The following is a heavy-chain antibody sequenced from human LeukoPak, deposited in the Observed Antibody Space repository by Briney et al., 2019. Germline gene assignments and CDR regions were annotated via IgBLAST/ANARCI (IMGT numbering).Heavy chain of an antibody. CDR1: GYTFTDYY. CDR3: ARGRYCSDGNCYHNWFDH. CDR2: INPNSGGT. D-gene: IGHD2-15*01. Sequence: ASVTVSFKASGYTFTDYYMHWVRQAPGQGLEWMGWINPNSGGTDYAQKFQGRVTMTRDTSISTAYMELSRLRSDHTAVYYCARGRYCSDGNCYHNWFDHWGQGTLVTVSS. V-gene: IGHV1-2*02. J-gene: IGHJ5*02.